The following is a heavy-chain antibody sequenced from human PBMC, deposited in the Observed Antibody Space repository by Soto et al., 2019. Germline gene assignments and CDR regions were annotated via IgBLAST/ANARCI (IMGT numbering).Heavy chain of an antibody. Sequence: PGGSLRLSCAASGSTFSTYAMQWVRQAPGKGLEWVAVISYDGSNKYYADSVKGRFTISRDNSKNTLYLQMNSLRAEDTAVYYCARDRPSPYCSSTSCSSYFDYWGQGTLVTVSS. CDR1: GSTFSTYA. CDR2: ISYDGSNK. CDR3: ARDRPSPYCSSTSCSSYFDY. V-gene: IGHV3-30-3*01. J-gene: IGHJ4*02. D-gene: IGHD2-2*01.